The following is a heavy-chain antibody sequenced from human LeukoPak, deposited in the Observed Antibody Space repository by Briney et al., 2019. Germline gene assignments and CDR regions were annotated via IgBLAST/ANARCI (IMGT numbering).Heavy chain of an antibody. CDR3: ARLETLLWFGELLWSWFDP. CDR2: IYPGDSDT. Sequence: GESLKISCKGSGYSSTSYWIGWVRQMPGKGLEWMGIIYPGDSDTRYSPSFQGQVTISADKSISTAYLQWSSLKASDTAMYYCARLETLLWFGELLWSWFDPWGQGTLVTVSS. D-gene: IGHD3-10*01. V-gene: IGHV5-51*01. CDR1: GYSSTSYW. J-gene: IGHJ5*02.